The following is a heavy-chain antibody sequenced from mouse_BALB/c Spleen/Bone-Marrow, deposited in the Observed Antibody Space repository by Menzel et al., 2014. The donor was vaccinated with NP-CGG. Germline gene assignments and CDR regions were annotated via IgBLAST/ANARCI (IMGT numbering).Heavy chain of an antibody. D-gene: IGHD1-1*01. CDR3: ARNYYGTFAY. V-gene: IGHV5-6-5*01. CDR2: ISRGGTT. Sequence: EVKLQESGGGLVKPGGSLKLSCAASGFTSSSYAMSWVRQTPVKRLEWVASISRGGTTYYPDSVKGRFTISRDNARNILYLQMSGLRSEDTAMYYCARNYYGTFAYWGQGTLVTVSA. CDR1: GFTSSSYA. J-gene: IGHJ3*01.